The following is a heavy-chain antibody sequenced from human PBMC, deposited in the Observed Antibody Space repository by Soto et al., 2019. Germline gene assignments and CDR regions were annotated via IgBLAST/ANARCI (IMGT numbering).Heavy chain of an antibody. CDR3: ARPRNIVIWFGELPDV. Sequence: QVQLVESGGGVVQPGRSLRLSCAASGFTFSSHAIHWVRQAPGKGLEWVGVISYDGSDKYYAVSVKGRFTISRDNSKNTLYLQMNSLRVEDTAAYYCARPRNIVIWFGELPDVWGQGTTVIVS. J-gene: IGHJ6*02. CDR1: GFTFSSHA. V-gene: IGHV3-30-3*01. CDR2: ISYDGSDK. D-gene: IGHD3-10*01.